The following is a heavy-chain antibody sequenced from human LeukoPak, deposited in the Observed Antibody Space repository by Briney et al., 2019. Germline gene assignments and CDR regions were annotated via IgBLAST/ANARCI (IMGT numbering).Heavy chain of an antibody. CDR2: IIPIFGTA. CDR1: GGTFSSYA. D-gene: IGHD3-22*01. V-gene: IGHV1-69*01. CDR3: ARVYGYYYEIDY. J-gene: IGHJ4*02. Sequence: GASVKVSCKASGGTFSSYAISWVRQAPGQGLEWMGGIIPIFGTANYAQKFQGRVTITADESTSTAYMELSSLRSEDTAVYYCARVYGYYYEIDYWGQGTLVTVSS.